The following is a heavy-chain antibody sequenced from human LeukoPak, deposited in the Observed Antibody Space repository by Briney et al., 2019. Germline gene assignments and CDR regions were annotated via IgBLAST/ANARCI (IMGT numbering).Heavy chain of an antibody. Sequence: SETLSLTCAVYGGSFSCYYWSWLRPPPGKGLEWIGEINHSGSTNYNPSLKSRVTISVDTSKNQFSLKLSSVTAADTAVYYCARTPRERAFDIWGQGTMVTVSS. J-gene: IGHJ3*02. CDR1: GGSFSCYY. CDR2: INHSGST. V-gene: IGHV4-34*01. CDR3: ARTPRERAFDI.